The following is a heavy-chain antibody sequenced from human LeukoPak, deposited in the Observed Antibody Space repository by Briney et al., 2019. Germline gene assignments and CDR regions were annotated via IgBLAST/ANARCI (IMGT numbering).Heavy chain of an antibody. J-gene: IGHJ3*01. CDR1: GFTFSDYY. CDR3: ARAVDIVATTPFDL. V-gene: IGHV3-11*01. D-gene: IGHD5-12*01. CDR2: ISSSGSTI. Sequence: GGSLRLSCAASGFTFSDYYMSWIRQAPGKGLEWVSYISSSGSTIYYADSVKGRFTISRDNAKNSLYLQMNSLRAEDTAVYYCARAVDIVATTPFDLWGQGTMVTVSS.